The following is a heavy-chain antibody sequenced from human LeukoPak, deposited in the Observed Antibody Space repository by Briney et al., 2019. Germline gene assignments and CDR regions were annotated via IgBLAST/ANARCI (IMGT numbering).Heavy chain of an antibody. Sequence: ASVKVSCKASGYTFTGHHMHWVRQAPGQGLEWMGWINPNSGDTNYAQKFQGRVTMTRDTSISTAYMELSWLRSDDTAVYYCAVNYVYGDHAHRNPGAYYYMDVWGKGTTVTVSS. CDR1: GYTFTGHH. J-gene: IGHJ6*03. CDR3: AVNYVYGDHAHRNPGAYYYMDV. V-gene: IGHV1-2*02. D-gene: IGHD4/OR15-4a*01. CDR2: INPNSGDT.